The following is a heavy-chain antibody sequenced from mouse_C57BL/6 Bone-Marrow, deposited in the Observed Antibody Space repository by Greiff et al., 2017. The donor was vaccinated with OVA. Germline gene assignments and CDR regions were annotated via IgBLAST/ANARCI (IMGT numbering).Heavy chain of an antibody. J-gene: IGHJ3*01. CDR3: ARGGLRRRAWFAY. D-gene: IGHD2-4*01. Sequence: VQLQQSDAELVKPGASVKISCKVSGYTFTDHTIHWMKQRPEQGLEWIGYIYPRDGSTKYNEKFKGKATLTADKSSSTAYMQLNSPTSEDSAVYFCARGGLRRRAWFAYWGQGTLVTVSA. CDR1: GYTFTDHT. V-gene: IGHV1-78*01. CDR2: IYPRDGST.